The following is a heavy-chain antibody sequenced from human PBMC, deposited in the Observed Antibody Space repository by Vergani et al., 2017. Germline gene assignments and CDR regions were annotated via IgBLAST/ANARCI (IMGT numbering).Heavy chain of an antibody. J-gene: IGHJ4*02. CDR3: ARADYGDYLDY. V-gene: IGHV1-18*01. Sequence: QVQLVQSGAEVKKPGASVKVSCKASGYTFTSYGISWVRQAPGQGLEWMGWISAYNGNTNYAQNLQGRVTMTTDTSISTAYMGLSRLRSDDTAVYYCARADYGDYLDYWGQGTLVTVSS. CDR1: GYTFTSYG. D-gene: IGHD4-17*01. CDR2: ISAYNGNT.